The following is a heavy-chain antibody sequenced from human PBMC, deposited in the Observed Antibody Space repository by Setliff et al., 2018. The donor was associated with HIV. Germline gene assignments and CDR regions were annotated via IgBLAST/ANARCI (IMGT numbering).Heavy chain of an antibody. CDR1: GYTFTSYD. Sequence: ASVKVSCKASGYTFTSYDINWVRQATGQGLEWMGWMNPNSGNTGYAQNFQGRVTMTTDTSTSTAYMELRSLTSDDTAVYYCARDPEYYDISASFDYWGQGTLVTVSS. J-gene: IGHJ4*02. CDR2: MNPNSGNT. D-gene: IGHD3-22*01. V-gene: IGHV1-8*02. CDR3: ARDPEYYDISASFDY.